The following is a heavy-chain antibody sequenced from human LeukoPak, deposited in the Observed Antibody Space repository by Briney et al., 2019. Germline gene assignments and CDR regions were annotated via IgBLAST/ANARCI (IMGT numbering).Heavy chain of an antibody. V-gene: IGHV4-59*08. Sequence: PSETLSLTCTVSGGSISSYYWSWIRQPRGKGLEWIGYIYYSGSTNYNPSLKSRVTISVDTSKNQFSLKLSSVTAADTAVYYCARLKGVLGAFDIWGQGTMVTVSS. CDR2: IYYSGST. CDR3: ARLKGVLGAFDI. D-gene: IGHD2-8*01. CDR1: GGSISSYY. J-gene: IGHJ3*02.